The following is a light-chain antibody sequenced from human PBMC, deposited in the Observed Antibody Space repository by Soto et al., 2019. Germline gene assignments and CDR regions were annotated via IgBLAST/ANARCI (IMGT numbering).Light chain of an antibody. CDR3: QQYGSSPYT. V-gene: IGKV3-20*01. Sequence: EIVLTQSPGTLSLSPGERATLSCRASQSVSSSYLAWYQQKPGQAPRLIIYGESDRATGIPDRFSGSGSGTDFTLTISRLEPEDFAVYYCQQYGSSPYTFGQGTKLEIK. CDR2: GES. CDR1: QSVSSSY. J-gene: IGKJ2*01.